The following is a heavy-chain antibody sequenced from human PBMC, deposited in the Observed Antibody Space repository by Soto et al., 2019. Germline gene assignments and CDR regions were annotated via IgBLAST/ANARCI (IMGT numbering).Heavy chain of an antibody. J-gene: IGHJ4*02. D-gene: IGHD3-10*01. CDR2: ISYDGSNE. CDR1: GFTFSSYG. CDR3: AKDISASGSCSDS. V-gene: IGHV3-30*18. Sequence: QVQLVESGGGVVQPGRSLRLSCEASGFTFSSYGMHWVRQAPGKGLEWVAFISYDGSNEYYADSVRGRFAISRDNSRNSVSLHLSSLRGDDTAVYFCAKDISASGSCSDSWGQGSLVTVSS.